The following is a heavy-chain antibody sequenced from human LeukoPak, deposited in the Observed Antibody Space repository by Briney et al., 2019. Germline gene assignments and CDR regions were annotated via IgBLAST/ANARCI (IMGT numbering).Heavy chain of an antibody. J-gene: IGHJ4*02. CDR1: GGSFSGYY. CDR3: ARSAWNYEY. D-gene: IGHD1-7*01. Sequence: SETLSLTCAVYGGSFSGYYWSWIRQPPGKGLEWIGEINHSGSTNYNPSLKSRVTISVDTSKNRFSLKLSSVTAADTAVYYCARSAWNYEYWGQGTLVTVSS. V-gene: IGHV4-34*01. CDR2: INHSGST.